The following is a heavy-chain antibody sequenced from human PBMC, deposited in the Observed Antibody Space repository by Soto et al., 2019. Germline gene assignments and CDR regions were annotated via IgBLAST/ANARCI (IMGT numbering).Heavy chain of an antibody. D-gene: IGHD1-20*01. CDR3: ATVRHNWNYDY. CDR2: IDPDNGET. V-gene: IGHV1-24*01. CDR1: GYSFTSYD. J-gene: IGHJ4*02. Sequence: ASVKVSCKASGYSFTSYDVNWVRQAPGQGLEWMGGIDPDNGETIYAQKFQGRVTMAEDTSTDTAYMELSSLRSEDTAVYYCATVRHNWNYDYWGQGTLVTVSS.